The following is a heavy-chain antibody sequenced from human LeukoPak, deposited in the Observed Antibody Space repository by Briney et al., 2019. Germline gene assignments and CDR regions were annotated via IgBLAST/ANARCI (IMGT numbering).Heavy chain of an antibody. Sequence: SETLSLTCAVYGGSFSGYYWSWIRQPPGKGLEWIGEINHSGSTNYNPSLKSRVTISEDTSKNQFSLKLSSVTAADTAVYYCARDYPGYFDYWGQGTLVTVSS. CDR3: ARDYPGYFDY. V-gene: IGHV4-34*01. CDR1: GGSFSGYY. J-gene: IGHJ4*02. D-gene: IGHD3-10*01. CDR2: INHSGST.